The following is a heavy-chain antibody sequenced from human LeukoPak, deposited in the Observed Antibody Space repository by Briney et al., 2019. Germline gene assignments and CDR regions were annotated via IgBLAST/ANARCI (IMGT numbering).Heavy chain of an antibody. CDR3: ATLIVGATHFDY. D-gene: IGHD1-26*01. CDR1: GYTLTELS. V-gene: IGHV1-24*01. CDR2: FDPEDGET. J-gene: IGHJ4*02. Sequence: ASVKVSCKVSGYTLTELSMHWVRQAPGKGLEWMGGFDPEDGETIYAQKFQGRVTMTEDTSTDTAYTELSSLRSEDTAVYYCATLIVGATHFDYGGQGTLVSVSS.